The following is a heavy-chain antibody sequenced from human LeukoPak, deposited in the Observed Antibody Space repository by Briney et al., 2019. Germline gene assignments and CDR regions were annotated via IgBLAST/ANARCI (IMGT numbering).Heavy chain of an antibody. Sequence: SXTLSLTCAVYGGSFSGYYWSWIRQPPGKGLEWIGEINHSGSTNYNPSLKRRVTISVDTSKNQFSLKLSSVTAADTAVYYCARGRAKYDFWSGYYTTTSIFDYWGQGTLVTVSS. CDR2: INHSGST. J-gene: IGHJ4*02. V-gene: IGHV4-34*01. CDR1: GGSFSGYY. D-gene: IGHD3-3*01. CDR3: ARGRAKYDFWSGYYTTTSIFDY.